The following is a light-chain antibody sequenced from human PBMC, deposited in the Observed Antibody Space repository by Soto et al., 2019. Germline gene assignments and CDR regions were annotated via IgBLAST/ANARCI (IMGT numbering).Light chain of an antibody. V-gene: IGKV1-5*03. CDR1: QSISSW. CDR2: TAS. Sequence: IQMTQSPSTLSASVGDSVTITCRASQSISSWLAWYQQKPGKAPKLLIYTASNLESGVPSRFRGSGSGTEFTLTITSLQPDDFATYYCQQYNSYSEAFGQGTKV. CDR3: QQYNSYSEA. J-gene: IGKJ1*01.